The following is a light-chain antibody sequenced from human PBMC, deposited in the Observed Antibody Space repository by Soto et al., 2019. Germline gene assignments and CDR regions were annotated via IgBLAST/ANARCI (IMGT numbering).Light chain of an antibody. J-gene: IGLJ2*01. CDR2: DVS. CDR1: SSDVGGYNY. CDR3: SSYTSSSTLGVV. V-gene: IGLV2-14*01. Sequence: QSALTQPASVSGSPGQSTTISCTGTSSDVGGYNYVSWYQQHPGKAPKLMIYDVSNRPSGVSNRFSGSKSGNTASLTISGLQAEDEPDYYCSSYTSSSTLGVVFGGGTKLTVL.